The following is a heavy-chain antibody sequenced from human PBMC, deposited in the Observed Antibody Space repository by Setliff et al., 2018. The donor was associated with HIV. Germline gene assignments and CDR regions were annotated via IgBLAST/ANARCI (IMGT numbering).Heavy chain of an antibody. CDR2: ISGTGRTT. D-gene: IGHD3-16*02. CDR3: ARSDYDYVWGTYRSLFDP. CDR1: GFTFSSYA. V-gene: IGHV3-23*01. Sequence: GGSLRLSCAASGFTFSSYAMSWVRQAPGKGLEWVSAISGTGRTTYYADSVRGRFTISRDNSKNTLYLQIDSLRVEDTAVYYCARSDYDYVWGTYRSLFDPWGQGILVTVSS. J-gene: IGHJ5*02.